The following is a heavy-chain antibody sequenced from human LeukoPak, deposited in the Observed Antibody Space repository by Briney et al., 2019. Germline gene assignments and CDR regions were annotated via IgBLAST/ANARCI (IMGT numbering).Heavy chain of an antibody. Sequence: SETLSLTCTVSGGSISSSSYYWGWIRQPPGKGLEWIGSIYYSGSTYYNPSLKSRVTISVDTSKNQFSLKLSSVTAADTAVYYCARERVWRYCGGDSCGWFDPWGQGTLVTVSS. CDR1: GGSISSSSYY. J-gene: IGHJ5*02. V-gene: IGHV4-39*07. CDR2: IYYSGST. D-gene: IGHD2-21*02. CDR3: ARERVWRYCGGDSCGWFDP.